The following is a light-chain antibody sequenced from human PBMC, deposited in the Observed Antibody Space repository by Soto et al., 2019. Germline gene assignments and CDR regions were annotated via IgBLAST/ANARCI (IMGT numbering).Light chain of an antibody. CDR1: QSIRNN. V-gene: IGKV3-15*01. CDR3: QQYNDWPRT. J-gene: IGKJ1*01. CDR2: GAS. Sequence: EIVMTQSPATLSVSPGERATLSCRASQSIRNNLVWYQQRPGQAPRLLIYGASARATGIPARFSGSGSGTEFTLTISSLQSEDFAVYDCQQYNDWPRTFGQGTKVEIK.